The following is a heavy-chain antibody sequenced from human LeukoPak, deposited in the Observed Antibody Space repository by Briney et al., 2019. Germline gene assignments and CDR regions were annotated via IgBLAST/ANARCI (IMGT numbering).Heavy chain of an antibody. D-gene: IGHD6-6*01. CDR3: AKGRREYSSSSGDY. V-gene: IGHV3-23*01. Sequence: GGSLRLSCAASAFTFSSYAMNWVRQAPGKGLQWVSTISGRGGTTYYADSVKGRFTVSGDNSKNTLYLQMSSLRAEDTAVYYCAKGRREYSSSSGDYWGQGTLVTVSS. CDR2: ISGRGGTT. J-gene: IGHJ4*01. CDR1: AFTFSSYA.